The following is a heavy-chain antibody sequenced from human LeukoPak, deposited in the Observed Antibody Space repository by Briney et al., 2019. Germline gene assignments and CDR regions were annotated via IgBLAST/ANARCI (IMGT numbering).Heavy chain of an antibody. CDR2: INHSGST. CDR1: GGSFSGYY. D-gene: IGHD3-10*01. J-gene: IGHJ4*02. CDR3: AGILWFGELIDY. V-gene: IGHV4-34*01. Sequence: SETLSLTCAVYGGSFSGYYWSWIRQPPGKGLEWIGEINHSGSTNYNPSLKSRVTISVDTSKNQFSLKLSSVTAADTAVYYCAGILWFGELIDYWGQGTLVTVSS.